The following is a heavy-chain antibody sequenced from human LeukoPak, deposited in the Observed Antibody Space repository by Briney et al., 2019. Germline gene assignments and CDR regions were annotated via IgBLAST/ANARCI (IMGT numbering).Heavy chain of an antibody. Sequence: SETLSLTCTVSGGSISSYYWSWIRQPAGKGLEWIGRIYTSGSTNYNPSLKSRVTMSVDTSKNQFSLKLSSVTAADTAVYYCARGRGDILTGQSYYFDYWGQGTLVTVSS. CDR2: IYTSGST. D-gene: IGHD3-9*01. CDR1: GGSISSYY. CDR3: ARGRGDILTGQSYYFDY. V-gene: IGHV4-4*07. J-gene: IGHJ4*02.